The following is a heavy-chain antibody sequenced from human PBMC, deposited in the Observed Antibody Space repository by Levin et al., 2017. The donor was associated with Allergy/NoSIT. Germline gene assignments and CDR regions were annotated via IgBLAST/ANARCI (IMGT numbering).Heavy chain of an antibody. Sequence: GESLKISCAASGFTFSSYAMSWVRQAPGKGLEWVSAISGSGGSTYYADSVKGRFTISRDNSKNTLYLQMNSLRAEDTAVYYCAKGLEQQLAPVYFDYWGQGTLVTVSS. D-gene: IGHD6-13*01. CDR1: GFTFSSYA. CDR2: ISGSGGST. CDR3: AKGLEQQLAPVYFDY. J-gene: IGHJ4*02. V-gene: IGHV3-23*01.